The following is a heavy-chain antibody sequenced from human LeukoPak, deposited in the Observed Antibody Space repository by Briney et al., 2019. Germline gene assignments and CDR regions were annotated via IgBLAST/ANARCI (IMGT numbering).Heavy chain of an antibody. Sequence: GESLKISCKGSGYSFTSYWIGWVRQMPGKGLEWMGIIYPGDSDTRYSPSFQGQVTISADKSISTAYLQWSSLRSDDTAVYYCARDNYFGGSDEYYYDSSGYYWFDPWGQGTLVTVSS. CDR2: IYPGDSDT. CDR3: ARDNYFGGSDEYYYDSSGYYWFDP. CDR1: GYSFTSYW. J-gene: IGHJ5*02. V-gene: IGHV5-51*01. D-gene: IGHD3-22*01.